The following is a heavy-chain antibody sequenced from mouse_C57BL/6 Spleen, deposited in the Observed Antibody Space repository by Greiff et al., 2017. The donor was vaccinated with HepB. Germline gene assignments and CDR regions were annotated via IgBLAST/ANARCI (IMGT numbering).Heavy chain of an antibody. Sequence: DVQLVESGGGLVKPGGSLKLSCAASGFTFSSYTMSWVRQTPEKRLEWVATISGGGGNTYYPDSVKGRFTISRDNAKNTLYLQMSSLRSEDTALYYCARNWDYFDYWGQGTTLTVSS. CDR2: ISGGGGNT. J-gene: IGHJ2*01. D-gene: IGHD4-1*01. CDR3: ARNWDYFDY. V-gene: IGHV5-9*01. CDR1: GFTFSSYT.